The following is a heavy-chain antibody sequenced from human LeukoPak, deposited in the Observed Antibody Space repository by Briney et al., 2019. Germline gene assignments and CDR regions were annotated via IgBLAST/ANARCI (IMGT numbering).Heavy chain of an antibody. D-gene: IGHD3-22*01. J-gene: IGHJ3*02. Sequence: GGSLRLSCAASGFTFSSYEMNWVRQAPGKGLEWVSYISSSGSTIYYGDSVKGRFTISRDNAKSSLYLQMNSLRAEDTAVYYCARDHHRRLYDSQARDTFDIWGQGTMVTVSS. CDR1: GFTFSSYE. V-gene: IGHV3-48*03. CDR2: ISSSGSTI. CDR3: ARDHHRRLYDSQARDTFDI.